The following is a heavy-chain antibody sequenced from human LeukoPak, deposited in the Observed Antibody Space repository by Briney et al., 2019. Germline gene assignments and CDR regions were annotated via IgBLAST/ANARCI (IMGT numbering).Heavy chain of an antibody. Sequence: PSETLSLTCTVSGGSISSYYWSWIRQPPGKGLEWIGYIYYSGSTNYNPSLKSRVTMSVDTSKNQFSLKLSSVTAADTAVYYCAGGGLAVAAIFDYWGQGSLVTVSS. D-gene: IGHD6-19*01. V-gene: IGHV4-59*12. CDR2: IYYSGST. CDR3: AGGGLAVAAIFDY. CDR1: GGSISSYY. J-gene: IGHJ4*02.